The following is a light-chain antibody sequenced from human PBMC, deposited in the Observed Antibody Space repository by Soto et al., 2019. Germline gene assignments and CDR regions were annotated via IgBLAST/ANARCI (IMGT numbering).Light chain of an antibody. Sequence: IRVTQSAGTLSLSPGERATLSCRASQSVSSIYLASYQTKAGQASRLLIYRATSRGTGIPDRFSGSGFGTDFTLTISRLEPEDCGGYYCPEYGSSPRPFRQGAKVDIK. CDR1: QSVSSIY. V-gene: IGKV3-20*01. CDR3: PEYGSSPRP. CDR2: RAT. J-gene: IGKJ1*01.